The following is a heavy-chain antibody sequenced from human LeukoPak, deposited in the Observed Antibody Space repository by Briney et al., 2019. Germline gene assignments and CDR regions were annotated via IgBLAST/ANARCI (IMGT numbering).Heavy chain of an antibody. CDR2: IRYDGSNT. V-gene: IGHV3-30*02. CDR3: AKDYYYGSGRPYY. J-gene: IGHJ4*02. Sequence: GGSLRLSCAASGFTFITYDMHWVRQAPGKGLEWVASIRYDGSNTYYADSVKGRFTISRDNSKNTLYLQMSSLRADDTALYYCAKDYYYGSGRPYYWGQGTLVTVSS. D-gene: IGHD3-10*01. CDR1: GFTFITYD.